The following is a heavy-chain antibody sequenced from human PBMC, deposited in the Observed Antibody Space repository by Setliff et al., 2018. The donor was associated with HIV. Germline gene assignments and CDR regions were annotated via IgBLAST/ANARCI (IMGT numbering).Heavy chain of an antibody. CDR1: GGTFSDYS. V-gene: IGHV1-69*13. Sequence: SVKVSCKAPGGTFSDYSVSWVRQAPGQGLEWMGGTMPISGTPNYAQKFQGRVTITADESTNTAYMELSSLRSEDTAVYYCAGSGYYYYMDVWGKGTTVTVSS. CDR2: TMPISGTP. D-gene: IGHD3-10*01. CDR3: AGSGYYYYMDV. J-gene: IGHJ6*03.